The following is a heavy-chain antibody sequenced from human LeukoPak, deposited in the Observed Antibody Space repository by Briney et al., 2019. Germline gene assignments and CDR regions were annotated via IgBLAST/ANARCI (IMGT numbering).Heavy chain of an antibody. CDR1: GDTMTGYY. Sequence: PSETLSLTCNVSGDTMTGYYWSWIRQSPGKGLEWIGNTYYGGTTNYNTSLKSRLSISLDISNNQFSLGLSSVTAADTAVYYCATGLVPPPKYWGRGTLVIVSS. V-gene: IGHV4-59*01. J-gene: IGHJ4*02. CDR2: TYYGGTT. CDR3: ATGLVPPPKY.